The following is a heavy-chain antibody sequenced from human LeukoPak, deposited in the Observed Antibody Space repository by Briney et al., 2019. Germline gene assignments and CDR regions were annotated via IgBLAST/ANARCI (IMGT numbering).Heavy chain of an antibody. CDR2: INSDGSST. J-gene: IGHJ3*02. CDR1: GFTFSRYW. Sequence: GGSLRLSCAASGFTFSRYWMHWVRQTPGKGVVRVSRINSDGSSTTNADSVKGRFTISRDNAKNTLYLQMNSLRVEDTAVYFCVRGGSPPEALGDAFDIWGQGTMVTVSS. V-gene: IGHV3-74*01. D-gene: IGHD1-26*01. CDR3: VRGGSPPEALGDAFDI.